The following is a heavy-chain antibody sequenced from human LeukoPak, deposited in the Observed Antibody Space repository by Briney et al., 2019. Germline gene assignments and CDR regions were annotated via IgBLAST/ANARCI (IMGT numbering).Heavy chain of an antibody. Sequence: GASVKVSCKASGYTFTGCYMHWVRQAPGQGLEWMGWINPNSGGTNYAQKFQGRVTMTRDTSISTAYMELSRLRSDDTAVYYRARDNGPVLRYFDWLLPFDYWGQGTLVTVSS. CDR2: INPNSGGT. J-gene: IGHJ4*02. CDR3: ARDNGPVLRYFDWLLPFDY. CDR1: GYTFTGCY. V-gene: IGHV1-2*02. D-gene: IGHD3-9*01.